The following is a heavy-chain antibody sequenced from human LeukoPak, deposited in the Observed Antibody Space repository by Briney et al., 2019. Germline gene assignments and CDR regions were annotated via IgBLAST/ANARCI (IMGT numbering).Heavy chain of an antibody. Sequence: GGSLRLSCAASGFSFSSYGMHWVRQAPGKGLEWVSSISSSSSYIYYADSVKGRFTISRDNAKNSLYLQMSSLRADDTAVYYCARAVPIFGVVTLDYWGQGTLVTVSS. CDR2: ISSSSSYI. V-gene: IGHV3-21*01. D-gene: IGHD3-3*01. J-gene: IGHJ4*02. CDR1: GFSFSSYG. CDR3: ARAVPIFGVVTLDY.